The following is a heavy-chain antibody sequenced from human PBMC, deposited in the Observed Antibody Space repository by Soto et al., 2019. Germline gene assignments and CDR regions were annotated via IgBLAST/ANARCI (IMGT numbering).Heavy chain of an antibody. Sequence: GGSLRLSCAASGFTFSSYSMNWVRQAPGKGLEWVSSISSSSSYIYYADSVKGRFTISRDNAKNSLYLQMNSLRAEDTAVYDCGVDSYYDSSGYYPRGMDAFDIWGQGTMVTVSS. CDR2: ISSSSSYI. V-gene: IGHV3-21*01. CDR1: GFTFSSYS. D-gene: IGHD3-22*01. J-gene: IGHJ3*02. CDR3: GVDSYYDSSGYYPRGMDAFDI.